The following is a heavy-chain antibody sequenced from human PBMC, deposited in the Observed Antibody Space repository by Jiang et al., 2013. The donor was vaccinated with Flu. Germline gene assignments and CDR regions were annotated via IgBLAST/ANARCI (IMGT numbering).Heavy chain of an antibody. CDR1: GGSISSTNW. V-gene: IGHV4-4*02. CDR3: ARRGYNYGGRFDY. D-gene: IGHD5-18*01. Sequence: GLVKPSGTLSLTCAVSGGSISSTNWWSWARQSPGKGLEWIGGIHHSGSTNYNPSFKSRVTISVDKSKNQFSLKLNSVTAADTAVYYCARRGYNYGGRFDYWGQGTLVTVSS. J-gene: IGHJ4*02. CDR2: IHHSGST.